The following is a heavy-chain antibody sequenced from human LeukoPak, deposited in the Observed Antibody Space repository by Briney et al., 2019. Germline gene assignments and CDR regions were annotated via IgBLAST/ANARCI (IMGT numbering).Heavy chain of an antibody. CDR3: ARVGRELGHWYFDL. Sequence: ASVKVSCKASGYTFTSYAMNWVRQAPGQGLEWMGRIIPIFGTANYAQKFQGRVTITADESTSTAYMELSSLRSEDTAVYYCARVGRELGHWYFDLWGRGTLVTVSS. V-gene: IGHV1-69*13. J-gene: IGHJ2*01. D-gene: IGHD1-26*01. CDR1: GYTFTSYA. CDR2: IIPIFGTA.